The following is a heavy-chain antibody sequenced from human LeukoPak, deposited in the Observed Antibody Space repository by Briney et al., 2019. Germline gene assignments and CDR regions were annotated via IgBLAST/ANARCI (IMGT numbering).Heavy chain of an antibody. Sequence: ASVKVSCKASGYTFTSSYLHWVRQAPGQGLEWMGMISPSGASTTYAQKFQGRVTMTRDTSTSTVYMELSSLGSEDTAVYYCARGGSRSPRDAFDIWGQGTMVTVSS. CDR3: ARGGSRSPRDAFDI. CDR2: ISPSGAST. CDR1: GYTFTSSY. J-gene: IGHJ3*02. V-gene: IGHV1-46*01. D-gene: IGHD6-13*01.